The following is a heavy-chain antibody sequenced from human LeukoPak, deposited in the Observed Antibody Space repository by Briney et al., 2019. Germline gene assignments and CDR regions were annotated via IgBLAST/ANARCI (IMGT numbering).Heavy chain of an antibody. CDR2: IFSGGST. J-gene: IGHJ4*02. CDR3: ARAPLDAFDY. Sequence: GGSLRLSCAASGFTVSSNYMSWVRLAPGKGLEWVSVIFSGGSTYYADSVKGRFTITRDNSKNTLYLQMNSLRAEDTAVYYCARAPLDAFDYWGQGTLVTVSS. V-gene: IGHV3-53*01. CDR1: GFTVSSNY.